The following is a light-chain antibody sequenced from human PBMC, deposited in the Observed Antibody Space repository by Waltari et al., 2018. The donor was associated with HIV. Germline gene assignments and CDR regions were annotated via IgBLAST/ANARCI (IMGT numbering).Light chain of an antibody. V-gene: IGLV2-8*01. CDR1: ISAIGGYHA. Sequence: QSALTQPPSASGSPGQSVTIPCPGTISAIGGYHAVSWYQHHPGKAPNLLIDEVSKRPSGVPCRFSGSNSGNAASLIVCGLQAEDEVDYYCSSYGGSNNLVVGGGTKLTVL. CDR3: SSYGGSNNLV. J-gene: IGLJ2*01. CDR2: EVS.